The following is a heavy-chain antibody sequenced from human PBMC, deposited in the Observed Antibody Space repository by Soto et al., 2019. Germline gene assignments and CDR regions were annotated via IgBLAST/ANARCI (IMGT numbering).Heavy chain of an antibody. Sequence: GASVKVSCKASGYTFTSYGISWVREAPGQGLEWMGWISAYNGNTNYAQKFQGRVTMTTDTSTSTDYRELRSLRSDDTAVYYCARYTVVPAAIPLPDYYYYYGMDVWGQGTTVTVSS. CDR3: ARYTVVPAAIPLPDYYYYYGMDV. J-gene: IGHJ6*02. D-gene: IGHD2-2*01. CDR1: GYTFTSYG. CDR2: ISAYNGNT. V-gene: IGHV1-18*04.